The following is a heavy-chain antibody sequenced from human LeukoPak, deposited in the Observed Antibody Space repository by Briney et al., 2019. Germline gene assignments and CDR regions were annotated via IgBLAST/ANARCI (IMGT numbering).Heavy chain of an antibody. Sequence: GGSLRLSCAASGFTFDDYGMHWVRHAPGKGLEWVSSIGGGGYTAYYADSVRGRFTISRDNSKNSMYLQMSSLRAEDTAIYYCAEVESSYCRIWGQGTLVTVSS. CDR3: AEVESSYCRI. J-gene: IGHJ4*02. CDR2: IGGGGYTA. V-gene: IGHV3-23*01. D-gene: IGHD3-10*01. CDR1: GFTFDDYG.